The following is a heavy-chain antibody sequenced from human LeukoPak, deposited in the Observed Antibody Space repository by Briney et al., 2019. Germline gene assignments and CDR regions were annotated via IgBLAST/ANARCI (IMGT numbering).Heavy chain of an antibody. CDR2: IYYSGST. J-gene: IGHJ5*02. Sequence: SETLSLTCTVSGGSISSDDYYWSWIRQPPGKGLEWIGYIYYSGSTYYNPSLKSRVTISVDTSKNQFSLKLSSVTAADTAVYYCARADLVNWFDPWGQGTLVTVSS. V-gene: IGHV4-30-4*01. CDR1: GGSISSDDYY. CDR3: ARADLVNWFDP.